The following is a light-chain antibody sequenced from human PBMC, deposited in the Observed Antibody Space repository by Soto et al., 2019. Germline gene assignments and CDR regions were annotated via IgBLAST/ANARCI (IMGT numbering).Light chain of an antibody. CDR2: AAS. CDR3: QQSHSIPYI. V-gene: IGKV1-39*01. CDR1: QTISTY. J-gene: IGKJ2*01. Sequence: DIQMTQSPSPLSASVGDRVTITCRASQTISTYLNWYQQKPGKAPKLLIYAASSLQSGVPSRFSGSGSGTDFTLTISSLQPEDFATYFCQQSHSIPYIFGQGTKLQLK.